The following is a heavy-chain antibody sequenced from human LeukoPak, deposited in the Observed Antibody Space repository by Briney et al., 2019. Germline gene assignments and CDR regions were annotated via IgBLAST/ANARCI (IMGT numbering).Heavy chain of an antibody. CDR3: XXXXXXLVRGSEYGMDV. Sequence: GRSLRLSCAASGFTFDDYAMHWVRQAPGKGLEWVSGISWNSGSIGYADSVKGRFTISRDNAKNSLYLQMNSLRAEDTALYYCXXXXXXLVRGSEYGMDVWGQGTTVTVSS. D-gene: IGHD6-13*01. J-gene: IGHJ6*02. CDR1: GFTFDDYA. V-gene: IGHV3-9*01. CDR2: ISWNSGSI.